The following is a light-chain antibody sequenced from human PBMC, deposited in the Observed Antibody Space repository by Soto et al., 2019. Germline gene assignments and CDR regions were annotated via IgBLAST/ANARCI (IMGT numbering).Light chain of an antibody. V-gene: IGKV1-5*03. CDR3: QQYNSYTWT. Sequence: DIQMTQSPSTLSASVGDRVTITCQASQSVSIWLAWYQQKPGKAPKLLIYKASSLESGVPSRFSGSGSGTEFTLTISSLQPDDFATYYCQQYNSYTWTFGQGTKVEIK. CDR2: KAS. J-gene: IGKJ1*01. CDR1: QSVSIW.